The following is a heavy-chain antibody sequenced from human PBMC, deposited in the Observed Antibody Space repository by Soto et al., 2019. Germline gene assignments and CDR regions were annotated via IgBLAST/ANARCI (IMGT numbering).Heavy chain of an antibody. CDR2: IYHSGST. CDR3: ARVPSP. Sequence: QLQLQESGSGLVKPSQTLSLTCAVSGGSISSGGYSWSWIRQPPGKGLEWIGYIYHSGSTYYNPSPXSXITIAVDRSKNQFSLKLRSVTAAATAVYYCARVPSPWGQGTLVTVSS. J-gene: IGHJ5*02. CDR1: GGSISSGGYS. V-gene: IGHV4-30-2*01.